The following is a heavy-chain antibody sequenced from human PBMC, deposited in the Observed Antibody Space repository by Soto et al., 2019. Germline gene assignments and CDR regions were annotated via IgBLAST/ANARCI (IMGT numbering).Heavy chain of an antibody. V-gene: IGHV5-51*01. CDR3: ARPRGPYDMSGSFDF. CDR1: GYLFSNYW. Sequence: PGESLKISCKGSGYLFSNYWIAWVRQMPGKGLEYMGIINPDDSDTRYSPAFQGQVTISADKSISSAYLQWNNLKTSDSAVYYCARPRGPYDMSGSFDFWGQGTLVTVSS. D-gene: IGHD3-3*01. CDR2: INPDDSDT. J-gene: IGHJ4*02.